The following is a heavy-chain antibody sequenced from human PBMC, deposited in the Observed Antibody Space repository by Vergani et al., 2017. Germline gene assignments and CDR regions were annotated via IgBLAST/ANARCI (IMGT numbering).Heavy chain of an antibody. CDR1: GGTLSSYA. CDR2: IIPILGIA. V-gene: IGHV1-69*04. D-gene: IGHD4-17*01. Sequence: QVQLVQSGAEVKKPGSSVKVSCKASGGTLSSYAISWVRQAPGQGLEWMGRIIPILGIANYAQKFQGRVTITADKSTSTAYMELSSLRAEDTAVYYCAREKGDGDNYYYGMDVWGQGTTVTVSS. CDR3: AREKGDGDNYYYGMDV. J-gene: IGHJ6*02.